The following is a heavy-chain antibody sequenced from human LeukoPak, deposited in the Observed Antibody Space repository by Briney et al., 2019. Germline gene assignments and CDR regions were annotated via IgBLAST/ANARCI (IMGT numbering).Heavy chain of an antibody. CDR3: AGAAKALPAEQGYFDY. J-gene: IGHJ4*02. CDR1: GFTFSSYS. V-gene: IGHV3-21*01. CDR2: ISSSSSYI. D-gene: IGHD2-2*01. Sequence: PGGSLRLSCAASGFTFSSYSMNWVRQAPGKGLEWVSSISSSSSYIYYADSVKGRFTISRDNAKNSLYLQMNSLRAEDTAVYYCAGAAKALPAEQGYFDYWGQGTLVTVSS.